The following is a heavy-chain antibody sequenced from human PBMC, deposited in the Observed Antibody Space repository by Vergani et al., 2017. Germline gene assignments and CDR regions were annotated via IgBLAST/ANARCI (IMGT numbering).Heavy chain of an antibody. J-gene: IGHJ5*02. CDR3: ARDSWTSELRGVYWFDT. V-gene: IGHV4-61*02. Sequence: QVQLQESGPGLVKPSQTLSLTCTVSGGSINSHNYYWSWIRQPAGKGLEWIGRIHTSGSTNYNPSLKSRVTMSEDTSTNQLSLRMTSVTAADTAVYYCARDSWTSELRGVYWFDTWGQGTLVSVSS. D-gene: IGHD3-10*01. CDR2: IHTSGST. CDR1: GGSINSHNYY.